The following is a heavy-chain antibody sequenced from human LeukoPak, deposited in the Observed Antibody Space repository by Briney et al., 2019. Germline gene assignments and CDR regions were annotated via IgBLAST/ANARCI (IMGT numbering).Heavy chain of an antibody. D-gene: IGHD3-3*01. Sequence: KASETLSLTCTVSGGSISSSSYYWGWIRQPPGKGLEWIGSIYYSGSTYYNPSLKSRVTISVDTSKNQFSLKLSSVTAADTAVYYCARQSLPYDFWSGYPFDAFDIWGQGTMVTVSS. V-gene: IGHV4-39*01. CDR3: ARQSLPYDFWSGYPFDAFDI. CDR1: GGSISSSSYY. CDR2: IYYSGST. J-gene: IGHJ3*02.